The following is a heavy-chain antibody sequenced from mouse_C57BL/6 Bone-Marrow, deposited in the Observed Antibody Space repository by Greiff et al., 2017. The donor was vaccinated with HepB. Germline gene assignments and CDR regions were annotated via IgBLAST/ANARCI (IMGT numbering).Heavy chain of an antibody. J-gene: IGHJ4*01. CDR3: ARANYGSSYGAMDY. CDR2: ISYDGSN. D-gene: IGHD1-1*01. Sequence: EVKLMESGPGLVKPSQSLSLTCSVTGYSITSGYYWNWIRQFPGNNLEWMGYISYDGSNNYNPSLKNRISITRDTSKNQFFLKLNSVTTEDTATYYCARANYGSSYGAMDYWGQGTSVTVSS. CDR1: GYSITSGYY. V-gene: IGHV3-6*01.